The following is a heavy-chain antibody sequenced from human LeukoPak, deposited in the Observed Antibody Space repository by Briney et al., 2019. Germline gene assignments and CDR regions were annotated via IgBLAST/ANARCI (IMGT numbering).Heavy chain of an antibody. CDR3: ARVALLKDFDY. CDR1: GYTFTSYY. J-gene: IGHJ4*02. Sequence: ASVKVSCKASGYTFTSYYMHWVRQAPGQGLEWMGLINPSGGSTSYAQKFQGRVTMTRDTSTSTVYMELSSLRSEDTAVYYCARVALLKDFDYWGQGTLVTVSS. D-gene: IGHD2-8*01. CDR2: INPSGGST. V-gene: IGHV1-46*01.